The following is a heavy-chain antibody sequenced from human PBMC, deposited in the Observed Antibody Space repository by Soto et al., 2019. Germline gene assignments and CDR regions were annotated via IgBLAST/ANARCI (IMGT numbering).Heavy chain of an antibody. CDR1: GFTFSSYA. CDR3: AKRRVEYCGGGTCYYFDY. Sequence: PGGSLRLSCAASGFTFSSYAMTWVRQAPGQGLEWVSRIDNSGGTTYYADSVKGRFTISRDNSKNTLYLQMNGLRAEDTAVYYCAKRRVEYCGGGTCYYFDYWGQGTLVTVS. V-gene: IGHV3-23*01. CDR2: IDNSGGTT. J-gene: IGHJ4*02. D-gene: IGHD2-15*01.